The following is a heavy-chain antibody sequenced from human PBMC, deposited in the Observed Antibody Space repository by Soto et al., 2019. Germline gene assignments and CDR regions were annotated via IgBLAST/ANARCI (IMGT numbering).Heavy chain of an antibody. CDR2: IYYSGST. V-gene: IGHV4-61*01. D-gene: IGHD3-3*01. CDR1: GGSVSSGSYY. J-gene: IGHJ6*02. Sequence: SETLSLTCTVSGGSVSSGSYYWSWIRQPPGKGLEWIGYIYYSGSTNYNPSLKSRVTISVDTSKNQFSLKLSSVTAADTAVYYCARASSYYDFWSGYTVEGMDVWGQGTTVTVSS. CDR3: ARASSYYDFWSGYTVEGMDV.